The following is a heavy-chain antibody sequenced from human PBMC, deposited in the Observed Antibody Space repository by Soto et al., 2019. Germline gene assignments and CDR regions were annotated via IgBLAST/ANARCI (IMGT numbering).Heavy chain of an antibody. Sequence: QVQLVQSGAEVRKPGSSVKVSCEASGGSFISYIFTWVRQAPGQGLEWMGRSIPIQGRADYALKFQDRVTITADRSTQTVYMELSSLRPEDTVLYYCAKSLVFVDHAYMDVWGKGTTVTVSS. D-gene: IGHD2-21*01. CDR2: SIPIQGRA. CDR3: AKSLVFVDHAYMDV. CDR1: GGSFISYI. J-gene: IGHJ6*03. V-gene: IGHV1-69*02.